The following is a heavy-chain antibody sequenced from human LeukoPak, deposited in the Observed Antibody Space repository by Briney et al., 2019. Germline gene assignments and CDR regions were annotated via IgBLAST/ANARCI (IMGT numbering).Heavy chain of an antibody. D-gene: IGHD6-13*01. CDR2: IDHSGSII. J-gene: IGHJ6*03. CDR3: AREGYTSSWYTNYYYYMDV. V-gene: IGHV3-11*01. Sequence: GGSLRLSCAVSGFTFSGSYMSWFRQAPGKGLEWVSDIDHSGSIIWYADSVKGRFTISRDNAKNSLSLQMNSLRAEDTAVYYCAREGYTSSWYTNYYYYMDVWGKGTTVTVSS. CDR1: GFTFSGSY.